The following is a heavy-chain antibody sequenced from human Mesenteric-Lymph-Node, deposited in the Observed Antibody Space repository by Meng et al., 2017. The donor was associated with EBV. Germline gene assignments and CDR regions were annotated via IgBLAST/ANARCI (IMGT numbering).Heavy chain of an antibody. CDR1: CFSLTPSAAG. CDR3: AHSGSSWFFFWWFDP. D-gene: IGHD6-13*01. CDR2: MYWDDDQ. Sequence: ITLYWSVPSLPRPPPTLPLTRTLPCFSLTPSAAGAAWLPPPPGKALEWLALMYWDDDQRYNPFLKNRLTITKDTTKNQVVLTMTNMDPVDTGTYYCAHSGSSWFFFWWFDPWGPGTLVTVSS. J-gene: IGHJ5*02. V-gene: IGHV2-5*02.